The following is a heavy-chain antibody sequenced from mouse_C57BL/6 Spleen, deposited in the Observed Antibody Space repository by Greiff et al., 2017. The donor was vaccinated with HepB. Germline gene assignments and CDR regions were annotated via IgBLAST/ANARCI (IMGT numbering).Heavy chain of an antibody. Sequence: EVKLVESGPGLVKPSQSLSLTCSVTGYSITSGYYWNWIRQFPGNKLEWMGYISYDGSNNYNPSLKNRISITRDTSKNQFFLKLNSVTTEDTATYYCARASDGYYVLDYWGQGTTLTVSS. CDR2: ISYDGSN. CDR3: ARASDGYYVLDY. D-gene: IGHD2-3*01. J-gene: IGHJ2*01. V-gene: IGHV3-6*01. CDR1: GYSITSGYY.